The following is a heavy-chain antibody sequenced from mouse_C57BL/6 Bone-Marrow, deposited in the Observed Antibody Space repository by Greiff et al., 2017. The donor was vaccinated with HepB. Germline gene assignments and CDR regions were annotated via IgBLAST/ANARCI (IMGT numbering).Heavy chain of an antibody. Sequence: QVQLQHPGAELVMPGASVKLSCKASGYTFTSYWMHWVKQRPGQGLEWIGEIDPSDSYTNYNPKFKGKSTLTVDKSSSTAYMQPSGLTSEDSAVYYCARGGGLLRWGKGTTLTVAS. D-gene: IGHD2-3*01. CDR3: ARGGGLLR. CDR2: IDPSDSYT. J-gene: IGHJ2*01. V-gene: IGHV1-69*01. CDR1: GYTFTSYW.